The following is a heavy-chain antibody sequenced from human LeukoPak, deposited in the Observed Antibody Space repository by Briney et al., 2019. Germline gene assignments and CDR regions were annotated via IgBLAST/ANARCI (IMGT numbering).Heavy chain of an antibody. Sequence: GGSLRLSCAVSGFTFSGFWMSWSRQAPGKGLEWVASINSDGSEGYYADVVKGRFTISRDNAKNSLYLQISSLRAEDTAVYYCARSSYSSSSSVWGQGTMVTVSS. J-gene: IGHJ3*01. CDR2: INSDGSEG. CDR1: GFTFSGFW. D-gene: IGHD6-6*01. CDR3: ARSSYSSSSSV. V-gene: IGHV3-7*03.